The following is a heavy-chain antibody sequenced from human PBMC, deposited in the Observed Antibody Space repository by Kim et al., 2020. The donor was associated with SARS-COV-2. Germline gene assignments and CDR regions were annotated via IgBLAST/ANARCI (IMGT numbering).Heavy chain of an antibody. J-gene: IGHJ4*02. V-gene: IGHV3-48*02. CDR3: ARDLGYCRGGRCFPLDY. CDR1: GFTFSTYS. D-gene: IGHD2-15*01. CDR2: ISSSSSPI. Sequence: GGSLRLSCAASGFTFSTYSMNWVRQAPGKGLEWVSYISSSSSPIHYADSVKGRFTISRDNAKNSLYLQMNILRDEDTAVYYCARDLGYCRGGRCFPLDYWGQGTLVTVSS.